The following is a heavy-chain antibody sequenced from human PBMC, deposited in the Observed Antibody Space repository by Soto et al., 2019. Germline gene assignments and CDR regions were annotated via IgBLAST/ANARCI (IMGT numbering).Heavy chain of an antibody. V-gene: IGHV4-31*03. CDR2: IYYSGST. CDR3: ARGIHIVVVTAIRDSNWFDP. Sequence: QVQLQESGPGLVKPSQTLSLTCTVSGGPISSGGYYWSWIRQHPGKGLEWIGYIYYSGSTYYNPSLKSRVTISVDTSKNQFSLKLSSVTAADTAVYYCARGIHIVVVTAIRDSNWFDPWGQGTLVTVSS. J-gene: IGHJ5*02. CDR1: GGPISSGGYY. D-gene: IGHD2-21*02.